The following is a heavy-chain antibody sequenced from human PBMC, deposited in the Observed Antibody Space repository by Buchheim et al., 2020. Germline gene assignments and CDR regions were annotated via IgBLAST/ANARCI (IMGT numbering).Heavy chain of an antibody. CDR2: IIPIIGTA. CDR3: ASGHPIVVVVAAMGGMDV. D-gene: IGHD2-15*01. J-gene: IGHJ6*02. V-gene: IGHV1-69*06. CDR1: GYTFSSYA. Sequence: QVQLVQSGAEVKKPGSSVKVSCKASGYTFSSYAIRWVRQAPGQGLEWMGGIIPIIGTANAAQKFQGRVTITAANSTSTDYMELSSLRSEDTAVYYCASGHPIVVVVAAMGGMDVWGQGTT.